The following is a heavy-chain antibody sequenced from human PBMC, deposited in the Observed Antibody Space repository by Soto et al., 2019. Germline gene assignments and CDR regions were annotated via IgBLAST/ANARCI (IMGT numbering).Heavy chain of an antibody. J-gene: IGHJ6*02. CDR1: RFTFSDYA. D-gene: IGHD3-9*01. CDR2: ISGSGDKT. CDR3: VRILTGYSISGMDV. V-gene: IGHV3-23*01. Sequence: EVQLLDSGGGLVQPGGSLRLSCAASRFTFSDYAMSWVRQAPGKGLEWVSGISGSGDKTYYTDSVKGRFTVSRDNSQNTLSLQMHSLRADDTAVYHCVRILTGYSISGMDVWGQGTTVTVSS.